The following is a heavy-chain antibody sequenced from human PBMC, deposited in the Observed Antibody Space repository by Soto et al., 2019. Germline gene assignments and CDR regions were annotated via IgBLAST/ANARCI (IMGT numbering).Heavy chain of an antibody. D-gene: IGHD5-12*01. CDR1: GFTFSSYA. V-gene: IGHV3-64*01. J-gene: IGHJ3*02. Sequence: GGSLRLSCAASGFTFSSYAMHWVLQAPWKGLEYVSAISSNGGSTYYANSVKGRFTISRDNSKNTLYLQMGSLRAEDMAVYYCAREEGLYSGYVRWARVFDIWGQGTMVTVSS. CDR2: ISSNGGST. CDR3: AREEGLYSGYVRWARVFDI.